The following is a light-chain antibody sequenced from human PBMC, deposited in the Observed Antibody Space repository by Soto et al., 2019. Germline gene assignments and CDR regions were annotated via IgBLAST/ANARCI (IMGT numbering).Light chain of an antibody. Sequence: DIQMTQSPSTLSASVGDRVTITCRASQSISSWLAWYQQKPGKAPKLLIYDASSLESGVPSRFSGSGSGTEFTLTISSLQPDDFATYYYQQSYSTPRTFGPGTKVDIK. J-gene: IGKJ3*01. CDR1: QSISSW. CDR2: DAS. V-gene: IGKV1-5*01. CDR3: QQSYSTPRT.